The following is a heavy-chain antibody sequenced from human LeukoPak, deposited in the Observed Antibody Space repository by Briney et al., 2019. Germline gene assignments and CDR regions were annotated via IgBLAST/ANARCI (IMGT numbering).Heavy chain of an antibody. CDR1: GYTFTSYD. Sequence: ASVKVSCKASGYTFTSYDINWVRQATGQGLEWMGWMNPNSGNTGYAQKFQGRVTMTRNTSISTAYMELSSLRSEDTAVYYCARDRRYSGSHRFDYWGQGTLVTVSS. CDR3: ARDRRYSGSHRFDY. J-gene: IGHJ4*02. CDR2: MNPNSGNT. V-gene: IGHV1-8*01. D-gene: IGHD1-26*01.